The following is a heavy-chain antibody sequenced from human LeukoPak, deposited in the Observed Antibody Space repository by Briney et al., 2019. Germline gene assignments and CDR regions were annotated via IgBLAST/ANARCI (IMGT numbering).Heavy chain of an antibody. CDR2: INHSGST. CDR3: ARVCYTRIHYYYGMDV. D-gene: IGHD2-15*01. J-gene: IGHJ6*04. V-gene: IGHV4-34*01. CDR1: GGSFSGYY. Sequence: SETLSLTCAVYGGSFSGYYWSWIRQPPGKGLEWIGEINHSGSTNYNPSLKSRVTISVDTSKNQFSLKLSSVTAADTAVYYCARVCYTRIHYYYGMDVWGKGTTVTVSS.